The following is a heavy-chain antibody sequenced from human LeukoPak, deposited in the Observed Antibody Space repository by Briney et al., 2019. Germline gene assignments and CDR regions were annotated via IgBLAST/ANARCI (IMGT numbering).Heavy chain of an antibody. J-gene: IGHJ4*02. CDR3: ARAGGSGYYYFDY. Sequence: GGSLRLSCAASGFTFDDYAMHWVRQAPGKGLEWVSLISWDGGSTYYADSVKGRFTISRDNAKNTLYLQMNSLRAEDTAVYYCARAGGSGYYYFDYWGQGTLVTVSS. D-gene: IGHD3-22*01. CDR2: ISWDGGST. V-gene: IGHV3-43D*03. CDR1: GFTFDDYA.